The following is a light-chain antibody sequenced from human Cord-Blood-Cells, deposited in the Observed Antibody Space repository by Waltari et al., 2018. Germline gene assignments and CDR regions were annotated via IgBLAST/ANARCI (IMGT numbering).Light chain of an antibody. V-gene: IGKV3-15*01. CDR3: QQYNNWLT. Sequence: EIVMTQSPAPLSVSPGERATLSCRARQSVSSNLAWYQQKPGQAPRLLIYGASTRATGIPARFSGSWSGTEFTLTISSLQSEDVAVYYCQQYNNWLTFGGGTKVEIK. CDR2: GAS. J-gene: IGKJ4*01. CDR1: QSVSSN.